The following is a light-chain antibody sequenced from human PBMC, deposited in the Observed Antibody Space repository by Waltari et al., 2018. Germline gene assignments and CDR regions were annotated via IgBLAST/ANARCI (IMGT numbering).Light chain of an antibody. V-gene: IGLV2-14*03. Sequence: QSALTQPASVSGSPGQSITISCTGTSSDVGGYNFVSWYQQHPGKVPKLIIYDVTNRPSGVSNRFSGSKSGNTASLPISGLQAEDEADYYCSSYTTSSTYVFGTGTKVTVL. CDR1: SSDVGGYNF. CDR3: SSYTTSSTYV. J-gene: IGLJ1*01. CDR2: DVT.